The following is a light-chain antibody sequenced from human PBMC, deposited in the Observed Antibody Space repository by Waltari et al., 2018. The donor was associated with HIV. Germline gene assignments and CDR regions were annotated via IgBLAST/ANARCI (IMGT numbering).Light chain of an antibody. V-gene: IGLV2-11*01. CDR2: DVY. CDR1: SSDVGCYNY. CDR3: SSFGGTYAYV. J-gene: IGLJ1*01. Sequence: QSALTQSRSVSGSPGQSVTISCTGTSSDVGCYNYVPWYQQHPGTAPKLMIYDVYKRPSGVPDRFSGSKSGTTASLTISGLQAEDEADYYCSSFGGTYAYVFGSGTSVTVL.